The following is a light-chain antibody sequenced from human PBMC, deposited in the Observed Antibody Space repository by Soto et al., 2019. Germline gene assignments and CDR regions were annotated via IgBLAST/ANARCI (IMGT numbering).Light chain of an antibody. Sequence: IQLTQSPSSLSASVGDRVTITCRASQGISSYLAWYQQKPGKAPKLLIYAASTLQSGVPSRFSGSGSGTDVTLTISSRQPEDVAAYYCQQLNSNLPITFGQGTRLEIK. J-gene: IGKJ5*01. CDR1: QGISSY. CDR3: QQLNSNLPIT. CDR2: AAS. V-gene: IGKV1-9*01.